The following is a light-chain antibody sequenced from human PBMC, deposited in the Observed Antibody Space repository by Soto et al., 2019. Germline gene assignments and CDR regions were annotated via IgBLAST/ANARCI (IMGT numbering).Light chain of an antibody. CDR2: DAS. CDR3: QQRSNWPPWT. Sequence: EIVLTQSPATLSLSPGERATLSCRASQSVSSYLAWYQQKPGQAPRLLIYDASNRATCIPARFSGSGSGTDFTLPISSREPEDFAVYYCQQRSNWPPWTFGQGTKVEIK. CDR1: QSVSSY. V-gene: IGKV3-11*01. J-gene: IGKJ1*01.